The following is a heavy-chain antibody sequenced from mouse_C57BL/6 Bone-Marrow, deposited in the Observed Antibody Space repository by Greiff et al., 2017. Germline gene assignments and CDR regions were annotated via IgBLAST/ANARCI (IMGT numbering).Heavy chain of an antibody. CDR1: GYAFSSSW. D-gene: IGHD1-1*01. J-gene: IGHJ1*03. CDR2: IYPGDGDT. Sequence: QVQLQQSGPELVKPGASVKISCKASGYAFSSSWLNWVKQRPGKGLEWIGRIYPGDGDTNYNGKFKGKATLTADKSSSTAYMQLSSLTSEDSAVYFCARSYYYGSSSWYFDVWGTGTTVNVSS. CDR3: ARSYYYGSSSWYFDV. V-gene: IGHV1-82*01.